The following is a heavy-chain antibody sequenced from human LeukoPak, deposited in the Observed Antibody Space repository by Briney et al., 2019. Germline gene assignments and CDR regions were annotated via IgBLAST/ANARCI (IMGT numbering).Heavy chain of an antibody. CDR1: GGSINSYY. CDR2: IYYSGST. J-gene: IGHJ4*02. V-gene: IGHV4-59*01. CDR3: ARRHCSGSICFPYYFDL. Sequence: PSETLSLTCTVSGGSINSYYWSWIRQPPGKGLEWIGYIYYSGSTNYNPSLKSRVTISVDTSKNQFSLKLSSVTAADTAVYYCARRHCSGSICFPYYFDLWGQGILVTVSS. D-gene: IGHD2-15*01.